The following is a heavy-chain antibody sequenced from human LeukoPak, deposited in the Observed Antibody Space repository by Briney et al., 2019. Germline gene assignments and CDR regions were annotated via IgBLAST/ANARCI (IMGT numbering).Heavy chain of an antibody. D-gene: IGHD5-12*01. J-gene: IGHJ5*02. Sequence: ASVKVSCKASGYTFTSYDINWVRQATGQGLEWMGWMNPNSGNTGYAQKFQGRVTMTRNTSISTAYMELSSLRSEDTTVYYCARGRLGRLRYNWFDPWGQGTLVTVSS. CDR1: GYTFTSYD. CDR2: MNPNSGNT. V-gene: IGHV1-8*01. CDR3: ARGRLGRLRYNWFDP.